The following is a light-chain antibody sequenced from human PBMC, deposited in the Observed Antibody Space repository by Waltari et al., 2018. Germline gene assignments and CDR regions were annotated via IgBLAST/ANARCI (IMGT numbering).Light chain of an antibody. J-gene: IGLJ1*01. Sequence: QTALTQPASVSGSPGQSITISCAGTSSDVGDYNYVSWYQQYPGEATQLIIYEVSHRPSVVSNRFSGSKSGNTASLTISGLQAEDEADYYCSSYISDDTLDVFGTGTKVTVL. V-gene: IGLV2-14*01. CDR2: EVS. CDR3: SSYISDDTLDV. CDR1: SSDVGDYNY.